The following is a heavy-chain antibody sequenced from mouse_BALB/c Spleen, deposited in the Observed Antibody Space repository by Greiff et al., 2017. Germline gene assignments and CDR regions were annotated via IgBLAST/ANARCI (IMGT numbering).Heavy chain of an antibody. J-gene: IGHJ3*01. CDR2: ISSGSSTI. CDR3: ARSGGYYGAY. Sequence: EVKLVESGGGLVQPGGSRKLSCAASGFTFSSFGMHWVRQAPEKGLEWVAYISSGSSTIYYADTVKGRFTISRDNPKNTLFLQMTSLRSEDTAMYYCARSGGYYGAYWGQGTLVTVSA. CDR1: GFTFSSFG. V-gene: IGHV5-17*02. D-gene: IGHD2-3*01.